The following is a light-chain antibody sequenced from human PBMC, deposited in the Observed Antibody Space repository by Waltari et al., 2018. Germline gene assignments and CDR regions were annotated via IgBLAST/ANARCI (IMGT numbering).Light chain of an antibody. Sequence: SSELTQDPAVSVALGQTVRITCHGDSLRSYYASWYQQKPGQAPVLVIYGKNNRPSGLPDRFSGSSSGNTASLTITGAQAEDEADYYCNSRDSSGNHVVFGGGTKLTVL. CDR2: GKN. V-gene: IGLV3-19*01. J-gene: IGLJ2*01. CDR1: SLRSYY. CDR3: NSRDSSGNHVV.